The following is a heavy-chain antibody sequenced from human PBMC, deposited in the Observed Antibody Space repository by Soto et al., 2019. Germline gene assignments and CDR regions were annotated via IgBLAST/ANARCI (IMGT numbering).Heavy chain of an antibody. D-gene: IGHD3-10*01. Sequence: LALTCTVSVGAISSGDYYLSWIRQPPGKGLEWIGYIYYSGSTYYNPSLKSRVTISVDTSKNQFSLKLSSVTAADTAVYYCARAAFGESIYYYYGMDVWGQGTTVTVSS. V-gene: IGHV4-30-4*01. CDR2: IYYSGST. CDR3: ARAAFGESIYYYYGMDV. J-gene: IGHJ6*02. CDR1: VGAISSGDYY.